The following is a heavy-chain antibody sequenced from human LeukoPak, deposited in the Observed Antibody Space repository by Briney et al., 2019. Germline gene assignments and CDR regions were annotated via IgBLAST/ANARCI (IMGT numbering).Heavy chain of an antibody. CDR3: ARHKDCSGGSWRRGSCDY. CDR2: IDWDDDK. D-gene: IGHD2-15*01. CDR1: GFSLSTSGMC. Sequence: SGPALVKPTQTLTLTCTFSGFSLSTSGMCVSWIRQPPGNALEWLAGIDWDDDKYYSTSLKTRLTISKDTSKNQVVLTMTNMDPVDTATYYCARHKDCSGGSWRRGSCDYWGQGTLVTVSS. V-gene: IGHV2-70*11. J-gene: IGHJ4*02.